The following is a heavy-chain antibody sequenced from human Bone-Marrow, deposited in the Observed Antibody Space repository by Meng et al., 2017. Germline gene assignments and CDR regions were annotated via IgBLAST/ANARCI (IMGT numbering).Heavy chain of an antibody. Sequence: GSLRLSCVVSGGSFSDYYWSWIRQPPGKGLEWIGEINHSGSTNYNPSLESRATISVDTSQNNLSLKLSSVTAADSAVYYCARGPTTMAHDFDYWGQGTRV. J-gene: IGHJ4*02. CDR1: GGSFSDYY. D-gene: IGHD4-11*01. V-gene: IGHV4-34*01. CDR2: INHSGST. CDR3: ARGPTTMAHDFDY.